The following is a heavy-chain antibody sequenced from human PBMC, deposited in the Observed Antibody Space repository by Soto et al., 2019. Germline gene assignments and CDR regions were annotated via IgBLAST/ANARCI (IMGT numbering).Heavy chain of an antibody. CDR2: INPHGGST. V-gene: IGHV1-46*01. J-gene: IGHJ5*02. Sequence: ASVKVSCKAPGDTFTRYYLNWVRQAPGQGLEWMGVINPHGGSTKYAQKFQGRVTMTRDTSRSTVDMELRSLRSDDTALYYCARSAGGNFGIIIEGSNWFDPWGQGTLVTVSS. CDR1: GDTFTRYY. CDR3: ARSAGGNFGIIIEGSNWFDP. D-gene: IGHD3-3*01.